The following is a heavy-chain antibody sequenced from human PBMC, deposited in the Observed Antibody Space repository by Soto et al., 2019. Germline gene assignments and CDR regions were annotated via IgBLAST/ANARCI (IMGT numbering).Heavy chain of an antibody. V-gene: IGHV3-7*01. Sequence: GGSLRLSCAASGFGFSNGWMSWVRQAPGKELEWVANISPDGSGKDYVDSVKGRYTISRDNAKNSLSLQMNSLRADDTAVYYCACASSWGQGSQVTVSS. CDR3: ACASS. J-gene: IGHJ4*02. CDR2: ISPDGSGK. D-gene: IGHD2-2*01. CDR1: GFGFSNGW.